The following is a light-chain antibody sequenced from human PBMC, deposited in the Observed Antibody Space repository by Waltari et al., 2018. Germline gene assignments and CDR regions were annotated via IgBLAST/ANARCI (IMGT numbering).Light chain of an antibody. Sequence: QSALTQPGSVSGSPGQSITISCTGTSSVFGAYGYVSWYQQKPDKAPKLLIFDVNNRALGVSNRFSGSKSGNTASLTISGLQAEDESDYYCCSFTARGTWIFGGGTRLTVV. CDR3: CSFTARGTWI. V-gene: IGLV2-14*03. J-gene: IGLJ2*01. CDR1: SSVFGAYGY. CDR2: DVN.